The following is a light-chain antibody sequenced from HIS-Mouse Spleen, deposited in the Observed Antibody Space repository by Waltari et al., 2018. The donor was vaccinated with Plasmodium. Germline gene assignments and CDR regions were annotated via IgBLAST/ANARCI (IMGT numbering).Light chain of an antibody. Sequence: AIRMTQSPSSFSASTGARVTITCRASQGISSYLAWYQQKPGKAPKLLIYAASTLQSGVPSRFSGSGSGTDFTLTISCLQSEDYATYYCQQYYSYPLTFGGGTKVEIK. CDR1: QGISSY. V-gene: IGKV1-8*01. CDR2: AAS. CDR3: QQYYSYPLT. J-gene: IGKJ4*01.